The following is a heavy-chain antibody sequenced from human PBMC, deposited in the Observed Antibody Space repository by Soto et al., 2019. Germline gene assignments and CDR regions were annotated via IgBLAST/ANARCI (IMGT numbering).Heavy chain of an antibody. CDR2: IYSGGST. V-gene: IGHV3-66*01. CDR1: GFTVSSNY. CDR3: ARDRYSYGPWGDAFDI. J-gene: IGHJ3*02. Sequence: GGSLRLSCAASGFTVSSNYMSWVRQAPGKGLEWVSVIYSGGSTYYADSVKGRFTISRDNSKNTLYLQMNSLRAEDTAVYYCARDRYSYGPWGDAFDIWGQGTMVTVSS. D-gene: IGHD5-18*01.